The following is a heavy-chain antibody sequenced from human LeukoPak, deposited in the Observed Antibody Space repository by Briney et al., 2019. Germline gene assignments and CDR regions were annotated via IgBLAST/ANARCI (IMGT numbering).Heavy chain of an antibody. CDR3: ARDPTMVRGVIISGGDY. J-gene: IGHJ4*02. CDR1: GFTFSSYS. D-gene: IGHD3-10*01. V-gene: IGHV3-21*01. Sequence: GGSLRLSCAASGFTFSSYSMNWVRQAPGKGLEWVSSISSSSSYIYYADSVKGRFTISRDNAKNSLYLQMNSLRAEDTAVYYCARDPTMVRGVIISGGDYWGQGTLVTVSS. CDR2: ISSSSSYI.